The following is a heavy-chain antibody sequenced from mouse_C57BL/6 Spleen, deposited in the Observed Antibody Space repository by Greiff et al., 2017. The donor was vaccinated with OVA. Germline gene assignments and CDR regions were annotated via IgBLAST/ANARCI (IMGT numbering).Heavy chain of an antibody. V-gene: IGHV1-76*01. Sequence: QVQLQQSGAELVRPGASVKLSCKASGYTFTDYYINWVKQRPGQGLEWIARIYPGSGNTYYNEKFKGKATLTAEKSSSTAYMQLSSLTSEDSAVYFCARGGVYYYGLDYWGQGTTLTVSS. CDR3: ARGGVYYYGLDY. CDR2: IYPGSGNT. CDR1: GYTFTDYY. J-gene: IGHJ2*01. D-gene: IGHD1-1*01.